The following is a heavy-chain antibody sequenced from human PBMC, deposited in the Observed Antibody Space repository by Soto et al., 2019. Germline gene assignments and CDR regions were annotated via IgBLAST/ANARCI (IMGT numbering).Heavy chain of an antibody. CDR1: GLSFSRYA. CDR3: AKGRGAAYYFDC. V-gene: IGHV3-21*01. J-gene: IGHJ4*02. Sequence: LLVESGGGLVKPGGSLRLSCAGSGLSFSRYAMNWVRQAPGKGLEWVASISGTASHIRYADSVRGRFTISKDDAKNSLSLQMTSLRAEDTAVSFCAKGRGAAYYFDCWGRGTRVSVTS. D-gene: IGHD3-10*01. CDR2: ISGTASHI.